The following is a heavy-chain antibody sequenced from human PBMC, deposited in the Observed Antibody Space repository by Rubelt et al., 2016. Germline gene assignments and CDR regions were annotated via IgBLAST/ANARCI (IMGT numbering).Heavy chain of an antibody. D-gene: IGHD4-17*01. CDR1: GGSISSYY. V-gene: IGHV4-59*12. J-gene: IGHJ4*02. Sequence: QVQLQESGPGLVKPSETLSLTCTVSGGSISSYYWSWIRQPPGKGLEWIGYIYYSGSTNYNPSLKSRVTISVDTSKNQFSLKLSSVTAADTAVYYCARVATVTSYFDYWGQGTLVTVSS. CDR3: ARVATVTSYFDY. CDR2: IYYSGST.